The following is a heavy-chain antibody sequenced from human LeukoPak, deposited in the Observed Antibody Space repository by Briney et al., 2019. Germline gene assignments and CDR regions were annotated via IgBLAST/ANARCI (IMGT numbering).Heavy chain of an antibody. CDR2: ISYDGSNK. V-gene: IGHV3-30*18. Sequence: HPGGSLRLSCAASGFTFSSYGMHWVRQAPGKGLEWVAVISYDGSNKYYADSVKGRFTISRDNSKNTLYLQMNSLRAEDTAVYYCAKILWDSSGYDYWGQGPLVTVSS. J-gene: IGHJ4*02. D-gene: IGHD3-22*01. CDR3: AKILWDSSGYDY. CDR1: GFTFSSYG.